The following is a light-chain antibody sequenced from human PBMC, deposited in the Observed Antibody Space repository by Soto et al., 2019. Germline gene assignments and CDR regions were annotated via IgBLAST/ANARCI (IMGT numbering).Light chain of an antibody. J-gene: IGLJ2*01. CDR2: DVS. CDR3: SSYTSSSTV. Sequence: QSALTQPASVSVSPGQSITISCTGISSDVGGYNYVSWYQQHPGKAPKLMIYDVSNRPSGVSNRFSGSKSGNTASLTISGLQAEDVADYFCSSYTSSSTVFGGGTKLTVL. CDR1: SSDVGGYNY. V-gene: IGLV2-14*01.